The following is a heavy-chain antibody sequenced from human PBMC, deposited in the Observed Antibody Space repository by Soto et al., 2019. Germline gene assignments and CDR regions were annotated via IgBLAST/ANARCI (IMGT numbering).Heavy chain of an antibody. CDR3: AKDQPGYSYGYGLGY. D-gene: IGHD5-18*01. CDR2: ISSSSSTI. CDR1: GFSFTSYS. J-gene: IGHJ4*02. V-gene: IGHV3-48*04. Sequence: GGSLRLSCAASGFSFTSYSMNWVRQAPGKGLEWVSYISSSSSTIYYADSVKGRFTISRDNAKNSLDLQMNSLRAEDTAVYYCAKDQPGYSYGYGLGYWGQGTLVTVSS.